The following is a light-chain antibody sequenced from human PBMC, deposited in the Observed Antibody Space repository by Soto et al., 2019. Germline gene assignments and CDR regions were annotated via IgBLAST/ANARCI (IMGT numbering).Light chain of an antibody. CDR2: DVN. CDR1: SSDFGTYNY. V-gene: IGLV2-14*03. CDR3: SSYTSSTLDVV. Sequence: QSVLTQPASVSGSPGQSITISCTGTSSDFGTYNYVSWYQQHPGKAPKLIIYDVNNRPSGVSNRFSGSKSGNTASLTISGLQAEDEADYYCSSYTSSTLDVVFGGGTKLTVL. J-gene: IGLJ2*01.